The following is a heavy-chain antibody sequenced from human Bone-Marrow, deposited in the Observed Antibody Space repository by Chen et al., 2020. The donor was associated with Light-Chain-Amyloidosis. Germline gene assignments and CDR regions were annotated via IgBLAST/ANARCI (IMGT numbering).Heavy chain of an antibody. D-gene: IGHD3-9*01. CDR1: GFAFSSYA. Sequence: EVQLVESGGGLLQRGGSLRLSCAASGFAFSSYAMSWVRQAPGKGLEWVSTISGRGGSRYYGDAVEFPLTISRDNSKNALFLQMNSLRAEDTAVYYCAKDISYDDILPGYPADAFDIWGQGTMVTVSS. CDR2: ISGRGGSR. J-gene: IGHJ3*02. V-gene: IGHV3-23*04. CDR3: AKDISYDDILPGYPADAFDI.